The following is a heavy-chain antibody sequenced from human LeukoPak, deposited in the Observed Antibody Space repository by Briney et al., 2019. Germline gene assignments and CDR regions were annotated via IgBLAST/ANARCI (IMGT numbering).Heavy chain of an antibody. Sequence: PGGSLRLSCAASGFTFNSYALSWVRQAPGKGLQWVSTVSTSGGSTYYADSVKGRFTISRDNSKNTVFLQMNSLRAEDTAVYYCAREAAAVDYWGQGTLVTVSS. V-gene: IGHV3-23*01. CDR2: VSTSGGST. CDR1: GFTFNSYA. J-gene: IGHJ4*02. CDR3: AREAAAVDY. D-gene: IGHD6-13*01.